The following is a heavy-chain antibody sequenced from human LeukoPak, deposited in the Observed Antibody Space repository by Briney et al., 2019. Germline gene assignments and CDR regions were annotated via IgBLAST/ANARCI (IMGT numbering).Heavy chain of an antibody. Sequence: GGSLRLSCAASGFTFSSYWMSWVRQAPGKGLEWVANIKQDGSEKYYVDSVKGRFTISRDNAKNSLYLQMNSLRAEDTAVYYCARDNQFGYCSGGSCYRYYYYYMDVWGKGTTVTVSS. CDR2: IKQDGSEK. CDR3: ARDNQFGYCSGGSCYRYYYYYMDV. D-gene: IGHD2-15*01. J-gene: IGHJ6*03. V-gene: IGHV3-7*01. CDR1: GFTFSSYW.